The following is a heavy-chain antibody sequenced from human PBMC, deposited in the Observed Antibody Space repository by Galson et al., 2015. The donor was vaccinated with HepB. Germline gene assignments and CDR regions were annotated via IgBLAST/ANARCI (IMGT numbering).Heavy chain of an antibody. D-gene: IGHD3-10*01. CDR1: GFTFSSYS. CDR3: ARDVWFGEVGNYYYGMDV. J-gene: IGHJ6*02. Sequence: SCAASGFTFSSYSMNWVRQAPGKGLEWVSSISSSSSYIYYADSVKGRFTISRDNAKNSLYLQMNSLRAEDTAVYYCARDVWFGEVGNYYYGMDVWGQGTTVTVSS. V-gene: IGHV3-21*01. CDR2: ISSSSSYI.